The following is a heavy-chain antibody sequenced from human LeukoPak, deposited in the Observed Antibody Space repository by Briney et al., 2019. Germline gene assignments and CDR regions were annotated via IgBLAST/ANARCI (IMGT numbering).Heavy chain of an antibody. CDR2: IYSGGST. J-gene: IGHJ3*02. CDR1: GFTVSNNY. CDR3: AREDESEAYYDRRMGAFDI. D-gene: IGHD3-22*01. V-gene: IGHV3-53*01. Sequence: PGGSLRLSCAASGFTVSNNYMNWVRQAPGKGLEWVSLIYSGGSTYYADSVKGRFTISRDNSKNTLYLQMNSLRAEDTAVYYCAREDESEAYYDRRMGAFDIWGQGTMVTVSS.